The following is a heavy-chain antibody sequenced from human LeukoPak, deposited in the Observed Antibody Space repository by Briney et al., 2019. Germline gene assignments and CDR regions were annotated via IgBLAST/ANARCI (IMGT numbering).Heavy chain of an antibody. Sequence: GGSLRLSCAASGFTLSSYEMNWVRQAPGKGLEWVSYISSSGSTIYYADSVKGRFTISRDNAKNSLYLQMNSLRAEDTAVYYCASRNWGRPFDYWGQGTLVTVSS. J-gene: IGHJ4*02. V-gene: IGHV3-48*03. D-gene: IGHD7-27*01. CDR1: GFTLSSYE. CDR3: ASRNWGRPFDY. CDR2: ISSSGSTI.